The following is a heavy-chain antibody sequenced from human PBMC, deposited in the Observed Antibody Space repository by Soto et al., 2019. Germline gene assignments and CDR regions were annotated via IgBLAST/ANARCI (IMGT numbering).Heavy chain of an antibody. CDR1: GGTFSSYT. Sequence: QVQLVQSGAEVKKPGSSVKVSCKASGGTFSSYTISWVRQAPGQGLEWMGRIIPILGIANYAQKFQGRVTMTADKSTSTAYMELSSLRSEDTAVYYCAPKLADSSGWTGGFDYWGQGTLVTVSS. J-gene: IGHJ4*02. D-gene: IGHD6-19*01. CDR3: APKLADSSGWTGGFDY. V-gene: IGHV1-69*02. CDR2: IIPILGIA.